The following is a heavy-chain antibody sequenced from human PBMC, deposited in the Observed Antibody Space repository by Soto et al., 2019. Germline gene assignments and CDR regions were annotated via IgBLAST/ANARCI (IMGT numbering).Heavy chain of an antibody. CDR1: GFTFSSYA. J-gene: IGHJ3*02. CDR2: ISGSGGST. V-gene: IGHV3-23*01. D-gene: IGHD6-6*01. CDR3: AKSQYSNSSNGYDAFDI. Sequence: GGFLRLSCAASGFTFSSYAMSWVRQAPGKGLEWASAISGSGGSTYYADSVKGRFTISRDNSKNTLYMQKNSLRAEDTAVYYCAKSQYSNSSNGYDAFDIWGQGTMVTVSS.